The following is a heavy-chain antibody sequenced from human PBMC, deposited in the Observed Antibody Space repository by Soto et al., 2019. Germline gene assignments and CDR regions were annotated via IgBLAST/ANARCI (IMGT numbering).Heavy chain of an antibody. CDR1: GFTFSSYA. CDR3: AKDPATPSIAARTDWFDP. J-gene: IGHJ5*02. CDR2: ISGSGGST. Sequence: EVQLLESGGGLVQPGGSLRLSCAASGFTFSSYAMSWVRQAPGKGLEWVSAISGSGGSTYYADSVKGRFTISRDNSKNTLYLQMNSLRAEDTAVYYCAKDPATPSIAARTDWFDPCGQGTLVTVSS. D-gene: IGHD6-6*01. V-gene: IGHV3-23*01.